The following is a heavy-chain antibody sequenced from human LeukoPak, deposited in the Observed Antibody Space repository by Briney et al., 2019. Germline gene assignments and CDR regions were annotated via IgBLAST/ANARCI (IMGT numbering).Heavy chain of an antibody. CDR1: GFTFSSYA. D-gene: IGHD3-16*02. CDR3: AKPPGITFGGVIVLGYFDY. Sequence: GWSLPLSCVASGFTFSSYAMSWVRPAPGRGRAGVSGICGSGGSTYYADAVTRRFTISRDNSKNTLYLQMNSLRAEDTAVYYCAKPPGITFGGVIVLGYFDYWGQGTLVTVSS. V-gene: IGHV3-23*01. CDR2: ICGSGGST. J-gene: IGHJ4*02.